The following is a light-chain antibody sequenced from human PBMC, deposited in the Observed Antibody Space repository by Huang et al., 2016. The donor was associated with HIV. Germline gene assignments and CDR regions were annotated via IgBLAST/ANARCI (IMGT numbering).Light chain of an antibody. CDR1: QSVSSK. V-gene: IGKV3-15*01. J-gene: IGKJ1*01. CDR3: QQYNNWPWT. Sequence: EIVLTQSPATLSVSPGERATLPCRASQSVSSKLAWYHQKRGQAPRLLIYGASTRATGIPARFSGIGSGTEFTLTISSLQSEDFAVYYCQQYNNWPWTFGQGTKVEIK. CDR2: GAS.